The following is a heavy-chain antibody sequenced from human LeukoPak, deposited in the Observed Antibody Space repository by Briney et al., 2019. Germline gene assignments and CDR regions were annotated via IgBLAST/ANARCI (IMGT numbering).Heavy chain of an antibody. Sequence: ASVKVSCKASGYTFTGYYMHWVRQAPGQGLEWMGWINPNSGGTNYAQIFQGRVTMTRDTSFSTAYMELSRLRSDDTAVYYCARSDQQMAYDAFDIWGQGTMVTVSS. CDR3: ARSDQQMAYDAFDI. CDR2: INPNSGGT. D-gene: IGHD5-24*01. J-gene: IGHJ3*02. CDR1: GYTFTGYY. V-gene: IGHV1-2*02.